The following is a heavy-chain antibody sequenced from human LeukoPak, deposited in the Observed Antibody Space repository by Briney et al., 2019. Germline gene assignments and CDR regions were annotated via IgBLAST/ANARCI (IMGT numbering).Heavy chain of an antibody. CDR3: ARDRDSSGWYEGFDY. Sequence: GRSLRLSCAASGFTFSSSAMHWVRQAPDKGLEWVAVISCDESNKYYADSVKGRFTISRDNSKNTLYLQMNSLRADDTAVYYCARDRDSSGWYEGFDYWGQGTLVTVSS. V-gene: IGHV3-30-3*01. J-gene: IGHJ4*02. CDR2: ISCDESNK. CDR1: GFTFSSSA. D-gene: IGHD6-19*01.